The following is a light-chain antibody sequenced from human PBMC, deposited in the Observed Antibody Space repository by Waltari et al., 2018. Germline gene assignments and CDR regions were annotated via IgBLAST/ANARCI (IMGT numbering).Light chain of an antibody. CDR2: EVF. CDR1: TGDVGGYDL. CDR3: CSYAGRGTYV. J-gene: IGLJ1*01. Sequence: QSALTQPASVSGTPGQSTPLSCSGTTGDVGGYDLVSWYQQHPGEAPKLLICEVFKRPPDTSSRFSGAKSGSTAALTISGLQPEDEADYYCCSYAGRGTYVFGSGTKVTVL. V-gene: IGLV2-23*02.